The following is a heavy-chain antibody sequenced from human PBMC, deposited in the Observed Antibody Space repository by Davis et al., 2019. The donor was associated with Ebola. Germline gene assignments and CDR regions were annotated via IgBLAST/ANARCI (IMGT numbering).Heavy chain of an antibody. CDR2: ISNDGSNI. CDR1: GFTFSTYG. J-gene: IGHJ4*02. CDR3: VKAMGDG. V-gene: IGHV3-30*18. Sequence: LSLTCAASGFTFSTYGMHWVRQAPGKGLEWVAVISNDGSNIYYADSVQGRFTISRDNSKNTVYLQMNSLRGEDTAVYYCVKAMGDGWGQGTLVTVSS. D-gene: IGHD3-16*01.